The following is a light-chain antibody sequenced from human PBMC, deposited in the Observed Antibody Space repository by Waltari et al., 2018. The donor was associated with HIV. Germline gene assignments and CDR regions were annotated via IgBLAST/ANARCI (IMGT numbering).Light chain of an antibody. Sequence: QSALTQPASVSGSPGQSITISCTGTSSDVGNYNLVSWYQHHPGKVPKLMIYEVNKRPSGVSNRFAGYKSGKTASLTISGLQAEEEVDYYCCSYAGSNTVIFGGGTKVTVL. J-gene: IGLJ2*01. CDR2: EVN. CDR1: SSDVGNYNL. CDR3: CSYAGSNTVI. V-gene: IGLV2-23*02.